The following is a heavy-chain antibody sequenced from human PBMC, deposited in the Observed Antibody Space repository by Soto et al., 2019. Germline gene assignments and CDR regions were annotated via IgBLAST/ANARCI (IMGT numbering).Heavy chain of an antibody. CDR3: ARDRGYCANGVCFRYDY. J-gene: IGHJ4*02. D-gene: IGHD2-8*01. Sequence: ASVKVSCKASGYTFTSYVISWVRQAPGQGLEWMGWVSAYNGDTNYAQNFQGRVTMTTDTSTSTAYMDLRSLRSDDTTTYYCARDRGYCANGVCFRYDYWGQGTLVSVSS. CDR1: GYTFTSYV. V-gene: IGHV1-18*01. CDR2: VSAYNGDT.